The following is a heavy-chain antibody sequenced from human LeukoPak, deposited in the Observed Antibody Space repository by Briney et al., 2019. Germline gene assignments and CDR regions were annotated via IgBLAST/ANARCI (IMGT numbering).Heavy chain of an antibody. D-gene: IGHD6-13*01. Sequence: GGSLRLSCAASGFTFSNAWMSWVRQAPGKGLEWVSAISGSGGTTYYADSVKGRFTISRDNSKKTMYLQMNSLRAEDTAVYYCARDDSSSSFDYWGQGTLVTVSS. J-gene: IGHJ4*02. V-gene: IGHV3-23*01. CDR1: GFTFSNAW. CDR3: ARDDSSSSFDY. CDR2: ISGSGGTT.